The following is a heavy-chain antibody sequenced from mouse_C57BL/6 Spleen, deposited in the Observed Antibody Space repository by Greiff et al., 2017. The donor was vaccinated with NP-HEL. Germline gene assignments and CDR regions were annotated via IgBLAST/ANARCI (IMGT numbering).Heavy chain of an antibody. CDR3: ARDGSSPISYSFDY. D-gene: IGHD1-1*01. Sequence: QVQLQQPGAELVRPGSSVKLSCKASGYTFTSYWMHWVKQRPIQGLEWIGNIDPSDSETHYNQKFKDKATLTVDKSSSTAYMQLSSLTSKDSAVYYCARDGSSPISYSFDYWGQGTTLTVSS. CDR2: IDPSDSET. CDR1: GYTFTSYW. V-gene: IGHV1-52*01. J-gene: IGHJ2*01.